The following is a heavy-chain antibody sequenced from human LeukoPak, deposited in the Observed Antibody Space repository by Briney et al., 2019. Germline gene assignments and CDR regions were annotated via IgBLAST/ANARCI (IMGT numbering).Heavy chain of an antibody. CDR1: RFTFDTYW. V-gene: IGHV3-7*01. CDR2: INPDGTDQ. D-gene: IGHD4-11*01. Sequence: GSLRLSCAASRFTFDTYWMTWVRQAPGKGLEWVANINPDGTDQNYVDSLKGRFTISRDNAKNSLSLQMNSLRPDDTAVYFCARTWRGFEYSAQGYYFDYWGQGTLVTVSS. CDR3: ARTWRGFEYSAQGYYFDY. J-gene: IGHJ4*02.